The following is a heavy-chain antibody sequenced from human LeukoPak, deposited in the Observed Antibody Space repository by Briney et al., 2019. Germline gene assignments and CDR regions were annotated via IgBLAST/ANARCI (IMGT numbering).Heavy chain of an antibody. J-gene: IGHJ5*02. CDR3: ARLKRGYSYGLFAP. V-gene: IGHV4-59*01. D-gene: IGHD5-18*01. CDR1: GGSISSYY. CDR2: IYYSGST. Sequence: SETLSLTCTVSGGSISSYYWSWIRQPPGKGLEWIGYIYYSGSTNYNPSLKSRVTISVDTSKNQFSLKLSSVTAADTAVYYCARLKRGYSYGLFAPWGQGPLVTVS.